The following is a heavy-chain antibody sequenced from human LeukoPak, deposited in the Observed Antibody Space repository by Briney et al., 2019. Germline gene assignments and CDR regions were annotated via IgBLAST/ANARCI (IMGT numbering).Heavy chain of an antibody. CDR2: ISSNGGST. CDR3: VKPLRNEYYDLLTGYWNDAFDI. CDR1: GFTFISYT. D-gene: IGHD3-9*01. J-gene: IGHJ3*02. Sequence: PGGSLGLSCSASGFTFISYTMHWVRQAPGKGLEYVSAISSNGGSTYYADSVKGRSTISRDNSNNTLYLQMSSLRAEDTAVYYCVKPLRNEYYDLLTGYWNDAFDIWGQGTMVTVSS. V-gene: IGHV3-64D*06.